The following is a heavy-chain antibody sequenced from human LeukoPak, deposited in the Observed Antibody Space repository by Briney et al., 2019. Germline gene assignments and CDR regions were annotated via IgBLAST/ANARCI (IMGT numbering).Heavy chain of an antibody. D-gene: IGHD6-19*01. V-gene: IGHV4-34*01. CDR1: GGSFSGYY. J-gene: IGHJ6*03. Sequence: SETLSLTCAVYGGSFSGYYWSWIRQPPGKGLEWIGEINHSGSTNYNPSLKSRVTISLDKSKNQFSLKLSSVTAADTAVYYCARIRGYGRDYYYYYMDVWDKGTTVTVSS. CDR3: ARIRGYGRDYYYYYMDV. CDR2: INHSGST.